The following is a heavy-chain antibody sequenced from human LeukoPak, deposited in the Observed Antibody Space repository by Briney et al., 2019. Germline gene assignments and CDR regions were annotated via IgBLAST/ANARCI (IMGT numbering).Heavy chain of an antibody. Sequence: PEASVKVSCKASGYTFTSYGISWVRQAPGQGLEWMGWISAYNGNTNYAQKLQGRVTMTTDTSTSIAYMELRSLRSDDTAVYYCARGPGGRSGYYPLEDYYYYYMDVWGKGTTVTVSS. CDR3: ARGPGGRSGYYPLEDYYYYYMDV. V-gene: IGHV1-18*01. D-gene: IGHD3-22*01. CDR2: ISAYNGNT. J-gene: IGHJ6*03. CDR1: GYTFTSYG.